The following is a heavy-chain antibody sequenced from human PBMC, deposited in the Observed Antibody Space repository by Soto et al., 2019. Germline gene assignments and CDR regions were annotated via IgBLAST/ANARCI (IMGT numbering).Heavy chain of an antibody. CDR2: INSDGTTT. J-gene: IGHJ5*02. CDR1: GFTFSNDW. CDR3: AVARPSGRNWFDP. Sequence: GGSVRLSCAASGFTFSNDWMHWVRQAPGKGLVWVSRINSDGTTTNYADSVKGRFTISRDNAKNTLYLQMSSLRAEDTAIYYCAVARPSGRNWFDPWGQGPLVTVSS. V-gene: IGHV3-74*01. D-gene: IGHD6-6*01.